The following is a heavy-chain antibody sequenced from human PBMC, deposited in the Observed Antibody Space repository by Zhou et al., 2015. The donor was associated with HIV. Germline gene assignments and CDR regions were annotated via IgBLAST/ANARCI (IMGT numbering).Heavy chain of an antibody. V-gene: IGHV1-69*01. CDR1: GGTFSSYA. J-gene: IGHJ6*02. CDR2: IIPIFGTA. Sequence: QVQLVQSGAEVKKPGSSVKVSCKASGGTFSSYAISWVRQAPGQGLEWMGGIIPIFGTANYAQKFQGRVTITADESTSTAYMELSSLRSEDTAVYYCARNYDFWSGPPGRDNGMDVWGQGTTVTVSS. D-gene: IGHD3-3*01. CDR3: ARNYDFWSGPPGRDNGMDV.